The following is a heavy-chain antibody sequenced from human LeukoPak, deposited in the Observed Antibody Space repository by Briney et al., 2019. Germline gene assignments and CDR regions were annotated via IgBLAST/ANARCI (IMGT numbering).Heavy chain of an antibody. V-gene: IGHV3-64D*09. Sequence: PGGSLRLLCSASGFTFISYAMHWVRQAPGKGLEYVSAISSNGGSTYYADSVKGRFTISRDNSKNTLYLQMSSLRAEDTAVYYCVTKYCSSTSCFMREWFFDYWGQGTLVTVSS. CDR3: VTKYCSSTSCFMREWFFDY. CDR2: ISSNGGST. D-gene: IGHD2-2*01. CDR1: GFTFISYA. J-gene: IGHJ4*02.